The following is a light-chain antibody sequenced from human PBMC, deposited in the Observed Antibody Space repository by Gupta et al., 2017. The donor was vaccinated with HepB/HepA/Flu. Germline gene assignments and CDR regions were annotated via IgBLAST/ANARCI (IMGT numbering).Light chain of an antibody. J-gene: IGKJ4*01. CDR3: VQGTHWPLT. Sequence: VVMTQSPLTLPVPLGRSASISCRSSQDLLFSDGNTFLHWYQQRSGQSPRRLIYRVSNRDSGVPDILSGSGSGTDFTLEISRVEAEDVGIYYCVQGTHWPLTFGGGTKVEIK. CDR1: QDLLFSDGNTF. CDR2: RVS. V-gene: IGKV2-30*01.